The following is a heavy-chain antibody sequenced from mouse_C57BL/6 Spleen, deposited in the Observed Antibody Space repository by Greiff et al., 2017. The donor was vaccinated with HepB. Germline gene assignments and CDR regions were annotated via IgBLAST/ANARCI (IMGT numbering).Heavy chain of an antibody. CDR3: ARDDGYWYFDV. V-gene: IGHV1-19*01. D-gene: IGHD2-3*01. CDR2: INPYNGGT. Sequence: EVQLQQSGPVLVKPGASVKMSCKASGYTFTDYYMNWVKQSHGKSLEWIGVINPYNGGTSYNQKFKGKAKLTVAKSSSTAYMELNSLTSEDSAVYYCARDDGYWYFDVWGTGTTVTVSS. J-gene: IGHJ1*03. CDR1: GYTFTDYY.